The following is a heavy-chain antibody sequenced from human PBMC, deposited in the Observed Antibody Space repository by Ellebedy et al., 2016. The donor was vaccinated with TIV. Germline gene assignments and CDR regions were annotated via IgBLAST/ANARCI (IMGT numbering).Heavy chain of an antibody. D-gene: IGHD6-19*01. J-gene: IGHJ4*02. Sequence: AASVTVSCKASGYTFSSYYMHWVRQPPGQGLEWMGIINPSGGSTTYAQNLQGRVTMTRDTSTTTVYMELSSLRSEDTAVHYCARSRSSGWLHTPDYWGQGTLVIVSS. CDR3: ARSRSSGWLHTPDY. CDR1: GYTFSSYY. V-gene: IGHV1-46*04. CDR2: INPSGGST.